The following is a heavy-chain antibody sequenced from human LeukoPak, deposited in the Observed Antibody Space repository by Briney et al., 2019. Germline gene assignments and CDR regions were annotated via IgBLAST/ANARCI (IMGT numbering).Heavy chain of an antibody. D-gene: IGHD3-22*01. CDR1: GGSLSSYY. V-gene: IGHV4-59*12. Sequence: SETLSLTCTVSGGSLSSYYWSWIRQPPGKGLEWIGYIYYSGSTNYKPSLKSRVTISVDTSKNQFSLKLSSVTAADTAVYYCARDTYYYDSSGYSFDYWGQGTLVTVSS. J-gene: IGHJ4*02. CDR3: ARDTYYYDSSGYSFDY. CDR2: IYYSGST.